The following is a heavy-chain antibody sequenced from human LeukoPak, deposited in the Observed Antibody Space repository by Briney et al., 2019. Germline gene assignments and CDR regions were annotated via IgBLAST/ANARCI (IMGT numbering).Heavy chain of an antibody. J-gene: IGHJ4*02. D-gene: IGHD2-2*01. CDR3: TRWDCTTTGCYPFDY. Sequence: GGFLKLSCAASGFTFSGSAIHWIRQASGKGLEWVGRIRDKANSYATAYIASVKGRFTISRDDSKNTAYLQMSSLKTEDTAVYYCTRWDCTTTGCYPFDYWGQGTLVTVSS. CDR1: GFTFSGSA. V-gene: IGHV3-73*01. CDR2: IRDKANSYAT.